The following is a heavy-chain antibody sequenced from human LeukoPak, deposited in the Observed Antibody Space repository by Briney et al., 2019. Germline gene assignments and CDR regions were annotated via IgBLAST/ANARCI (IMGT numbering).Heavy chain of an antibody. D-gene: IGHD3-9*01. V-gene: IGHV3-64D*06. CDR3: VEFYDILTGLEY. J-gene: IGHJ4*02. CDR2: INSNGDST. Sequence: GGSLRLSCSASGFTFSRNAMHWVRQAPGKGLEYVSTINSNGDSTYYADSVKGRFTISRDNSKNTLYLQMSSLRTEDTAVFYCVEFYDILTGLEYWGQGTLVTVSS. CDR1: GFTFSRNA.